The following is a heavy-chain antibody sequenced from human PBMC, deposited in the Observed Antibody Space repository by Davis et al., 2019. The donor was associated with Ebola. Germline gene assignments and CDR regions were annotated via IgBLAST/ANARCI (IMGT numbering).Heavy chain of an antibody. CDR1: GFTFSNYG. CDR2: MWYDGNNE. CDR3: ARAKYYGMDV. D-gene: IGHD6-6*01. Sequence: GESLKISCAASGFTFSNYGMHWVRQAPGQGLEWVALMWYDGNNEAYGDSVKGRFTISRDNAKNTLYLQMNTLRAEDTAVYYCARAKYYGMDVWGKGTTVTVSS. J-gene: IGHJ6*04. V-gene: IGHV3-33*01.